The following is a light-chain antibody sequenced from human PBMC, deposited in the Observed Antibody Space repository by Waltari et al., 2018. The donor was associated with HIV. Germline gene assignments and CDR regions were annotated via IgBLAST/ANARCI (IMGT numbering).Light chain of an antibody. CDR1: SSDIGTYNY. CDR2: DVS. V-gene: IGLV2-14*01. J-gene: IGLJ2*01. Sequence: QSALTQPASVSGSPGQSITISCTGTSSDIGTYNYVSWYQQHPGKAPKLMIYDVSNRPAGVSIRFAGSKTGNTAARTISGRQAEDEADYYCSSYTSSSTPVVFGGGTKLTVL. CDR3: SSYTSSSTPVV.